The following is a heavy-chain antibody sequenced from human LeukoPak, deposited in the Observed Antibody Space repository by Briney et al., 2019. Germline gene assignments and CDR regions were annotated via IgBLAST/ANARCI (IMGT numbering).Heavy chain of an antibody. Sequence: GGSLRLSCIASTLTFSDYEMNWVRQTPGKGLEWVAYISGTGKTIYYAESVKGRFTISRDNAKNSLYLQMNSLRAEDTAVYYCAREHSSGRWGGFDYWGQGTLVTVSS. CDR3: AREHSSGRWGGFDY. V-gene: IGHV3-48*03. J-gene: IGHJ4*02. CDR2: ISGTGKTI. D-gene: IGHD6-19*01. CDR1: TLTFSDYE.